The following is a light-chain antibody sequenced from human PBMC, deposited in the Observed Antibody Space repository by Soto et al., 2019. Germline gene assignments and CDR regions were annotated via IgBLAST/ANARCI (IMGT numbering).Light chain of an antibody. CDR3: QHRTSWPPGGA. Sequence: EIVLTQSPATLSLSPGERATLSCRASQSIGSYLAWYQQKPGQAPRLLIYDASIRATGIPARFSGSGYGTGFSLTISSLEPQDLGVYYCQHRTSWPPGGAFGRGTKVEIK. V-gene: IGKV3-11*01. CDR1: QSIGSY. J-gene: IGKJ4*01. CDR2: DAS.